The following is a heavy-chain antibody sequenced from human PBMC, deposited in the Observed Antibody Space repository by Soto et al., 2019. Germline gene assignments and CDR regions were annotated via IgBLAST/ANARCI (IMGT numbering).Heavy chain of an antibody. Sequence: QVQLVQSGAEVKKPGASVKVSCKASGYTFTSYGISWVRQAPGQGLEWMGWISAYNGNTNYAQKLQGRVPMTTDTSTSTVYMELRILRSDDTAVSDCAREDHPRLNWGQGTLVIVSS. CDR3: AREDHPRLN. J-gene: IGHJ4*02. CDR1: GYTFTSYG. V-gene: IGHV1-18*01. CDR2: ISAYNGNT. D-gene: IGHD2-21*01.